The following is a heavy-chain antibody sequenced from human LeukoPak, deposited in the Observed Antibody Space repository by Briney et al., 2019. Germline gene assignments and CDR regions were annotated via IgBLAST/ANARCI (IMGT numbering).Heavy chain of an antibody. Sequence: GGSLRLSCAASGFTFSSYAMSWVRQAPGKGLEWVSSISSSSSYIYYADSVKGRFTISRDNAKNSLYLQMNSLRAEDTAVYYCARLFAHARSYSGYMDVWGKGTTVTVSS. CDR2: ISSSSSYI. CDR1: GFTFSSYA. D-gene: IGHD1-26*01. V-gene: IGHV3-21*01. J-gene: IGHJ6*03. CDR3: ARLFAHARSYSGYMDV.